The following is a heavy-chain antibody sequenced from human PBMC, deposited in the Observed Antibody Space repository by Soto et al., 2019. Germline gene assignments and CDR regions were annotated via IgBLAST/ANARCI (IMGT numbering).Heavy chain of an antibody. CDR2: ISSSSSYI. CDR3: ARGNYDFWSGYYFRDYYYGMDV. Sequence: GGSLRLSCAASGFTFSSYSMNWVRQAPGKGLEWVSSISSSSSYIYYADSVKGRFTISRDNAKNSLYLQMNSLRAEDTAVYCCARGNYDFWSGYYFRDYYYGMDVWGQGTTVTVSS. CDR1: GFTFSSYS. V-gene: IGHV3-21*01. D-gene: IGHD3-3*01. J-gene: IGHJ6*02.